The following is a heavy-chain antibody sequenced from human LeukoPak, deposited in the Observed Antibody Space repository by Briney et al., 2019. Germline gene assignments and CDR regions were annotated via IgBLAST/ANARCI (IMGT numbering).Heavy chain of an antibody. J-gene: IGHJ6*02. V-gene: IGHV3-13*01. CDR3: ARAKRETSTRPWTSGMDV. CDR2: LGSAGDK. Sequence: PGGSLRLSCAVSGFTLSDYDIHWVRQPIGKGLDWVSGLGSAGDKYHAGSERGRFTISREDAESSVYLQMNGLRPEDTAIYYCARAKRETSTRPWTSGMDVWGQGTRVTVSS. CDR1: GFTLSDYD. D-gene: IGHD3/OR15-3a*01.